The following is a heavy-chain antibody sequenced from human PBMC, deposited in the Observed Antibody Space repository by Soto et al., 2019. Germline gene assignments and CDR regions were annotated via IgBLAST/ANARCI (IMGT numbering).Heavy chain of an antibody. CDR2: ISSSSSYI. V-gene: IGHV3-21*01. J-gene: IGHJ4*02. CDR1: GFTFSSYS. CDR3: AREPTYYDFWSGYYNEYYFDY. D-gene: IGHD3-3*01. Sequence: GGSLRLSCAASGFTFSSYSMNWVRQAPGKGLEWVSSISSSSSYIYYADSVKGRFTISRDNSKNTLYLQMNSLRAEDTAVYYCAREPTYYDFWSGYYNEYYFDYWGQGTLVTVSS.